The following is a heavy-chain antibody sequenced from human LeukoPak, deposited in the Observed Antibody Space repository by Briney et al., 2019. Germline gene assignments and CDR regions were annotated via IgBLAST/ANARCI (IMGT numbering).Heavy chain of an antibody. CDR1: RYTFTRYG. D-gene: IGHD6-13*01. V-gene: IGHV1-18*01. CDR2: ISAYKGNT. Sequence: AWVKVSFKASRYTFTRYGISWVRQAAGQGLDWMGWISAYKGNTNYAQKLQGRVTMTTDTSTSTAYMELRSLRSDDTAMYYCARVVGRSSSWSASYYYYYYMDVWGKGTTVTNSS. J-gene: IGHJ6*03. CDR3: ARVVGRSSSWSASYYYYYYMDV.